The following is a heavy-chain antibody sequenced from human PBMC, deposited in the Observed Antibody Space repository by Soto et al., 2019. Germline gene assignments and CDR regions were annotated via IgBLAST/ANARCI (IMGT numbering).Heavy chain of an antibody. CDR3: AKDPSRYALVSPHFDY. D-gene: IGHD2-2*01. V-gene: IGHV3-30*18. CDR1: GFTFSSYV. CDR2: ISYDGSNK. Sequence: SLRLSCAASGFTFSSYVMHWVRQAPGKGLEWVAVISYDGSNKYYADSVKGRFTISRDNSKNTLYLQMNSLRAEDTAVYYCAKDPSRYALVSPHFDYWGQGTLVTGSS. J-gene: IGHJ4*02.